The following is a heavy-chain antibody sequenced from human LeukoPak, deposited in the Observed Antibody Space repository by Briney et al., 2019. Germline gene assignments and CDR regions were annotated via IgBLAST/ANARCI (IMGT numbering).Heavy chain of an antibody. Sequence: GGSLRLSCAASGFTFSSYGVHWVRHAPGKGLERVAFIRYDGSNKYYADSVKGRFTISRDNSKNTLYLQMNSLRAEDTAVYYCAPGGIVGATTIDYWGQGTLVTVSS. J-gene: IGHJ4*02. V-gene: IGHV3-30*02. CDR3: APGGIVGATTIDY. CDR2: IRYDGSNK. CDR1: GFTFSSYG. D-gene: IGHD1-26*01.